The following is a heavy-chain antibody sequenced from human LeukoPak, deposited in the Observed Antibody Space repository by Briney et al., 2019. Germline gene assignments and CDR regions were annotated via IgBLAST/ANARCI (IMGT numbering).Heavy chain of an antibody. CDR2: IKYDGSER. V-gene: IGHV3-7*03. CDR3: ARVVARGTNWFDP. Sequence: GGSLRLSCAASGFTFSSYWMSWVRQATGKGLECVANIKYDGSERYYVDSVKGRFTISRDNAKNSLYLQMNSLRAEDTAVYYCARVVARGTNWFDPWGQGTLVTVSS. D-gene: IGHD1-1*01. J-gene: IGHJ5*02. CDR1: GFTFSSYW.